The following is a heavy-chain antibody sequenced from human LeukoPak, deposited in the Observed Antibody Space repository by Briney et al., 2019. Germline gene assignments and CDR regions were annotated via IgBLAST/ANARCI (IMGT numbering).Heavy chain of an antibody. V-gene: IGHV1-18*01. J-gene: IGHJ6*03. CDR1: GYTFTSYG. D-gene: IGHD3-3*01. CDR2: ISAYIGNT. Sequence: ASVKVSCKASGYTFTSYGISWVRQAPGQGLEWMGWISAYIGNTNYAQKLQGRVTMTTDTSTSTACMELRSLRSDDTAVYYCAREREGLRFLEWLSPHYYYYYMDVWGKGTTVTVSS. CDR3: AREREGLRFLEWLSPHYYYYYMDV.